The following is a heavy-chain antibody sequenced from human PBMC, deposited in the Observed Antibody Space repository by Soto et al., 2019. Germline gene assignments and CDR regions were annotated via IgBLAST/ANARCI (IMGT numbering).Heavy chain of an antibody. V-gene: IGHV3-11*01. CDR2: ISSSGSTI. Sequence: GGSLRLSCAASGFTFSDYYMSWIRQAPGKGLEWVSYISSSGSTIYYADSVKGRFTISRDNAKNSLYLQMNSLRAEDTAVYYCARGRTVAPRARYYYYYMDVWGKGTTVTVSS. CDR1: GFTFSDYY. D-gene: IGHD4-4*01. J-gene: IGHJ6*03. CDR3: ARGRTVAPRARYYYYYMDV.